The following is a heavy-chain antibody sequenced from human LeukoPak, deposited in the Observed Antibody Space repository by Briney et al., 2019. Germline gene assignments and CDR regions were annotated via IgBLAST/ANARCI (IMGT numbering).Heavy chain of an antibody. V-gene: IGHV3-23*01. Sequence: PGGSLRLSCAASGFTFSSYAMSWVRQAPGKGLEWVSAISGSGGSTYYADSVKGRFTISRDNSKNTLYLQMNSLRAEDTALYYCARVGYSGYDPDAFDIWGQGTMVIVSS. CDR3: ARVGYSGYDPDAFDI. CDR1: GFTFSSYA. CDR2: ISGSGGST. D-gene: IGHD5-12*01. J-gene: IGHJ3*02.